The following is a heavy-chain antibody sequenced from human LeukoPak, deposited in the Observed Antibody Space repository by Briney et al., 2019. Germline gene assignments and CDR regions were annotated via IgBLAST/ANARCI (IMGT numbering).Heavy chain of an antibody. V-gene: IGHV3-23*01. Sequence: GGSLRLSCAVSGFTFSSYAMSWVRQAPGKGLEWVSAISGSGGSTYYADSVKGRFTISRDNSKNTLYLQMNSLRAEDTAVYYCAKPPDYYGSGSYVDWFDPWGQGTLVTVSS. CDR3: AKPPDYYGSGSYVDWFDP. CDR2: ISGSGGST. D-gene: IGHD3-10*01. CDR1: GFTFSSYA. J-gene: IGHJ5*02.